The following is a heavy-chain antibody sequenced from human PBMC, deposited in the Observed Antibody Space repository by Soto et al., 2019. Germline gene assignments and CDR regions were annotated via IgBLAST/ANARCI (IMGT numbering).Heavy chain of an antibody. Sequence: SETLSLTCTVSGGSISSGGYCWNWIRQHPGKGLEWIGYIYYSGSTFYNPSLKSRVTISVDTSKNQFSLKLSSVTAADTAVYYCARGNYYDNSYYADDYWGQGTLVTVSS. CDR3: ARGNYYDNSYYADDY. D-gene: IGHD3-22*01. CDR1: GGSISSGGYC. V-gene: IGHV4-31*03. CDR2: IYYSGST. J-gene: IGHJ4*02.